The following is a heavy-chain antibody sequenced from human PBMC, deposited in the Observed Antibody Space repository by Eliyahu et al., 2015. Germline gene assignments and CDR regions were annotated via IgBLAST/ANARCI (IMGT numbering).Heavy chain of an antibody. CDR3: ARKYYDFWSGPQNFDY. J-gene: IGHJ4*02. CDR2: XYXSGST. Sequence: QLQLQESGPGLVKPSETLSLTCTVXGGSISSSSYYWGWIRXPPGKGLEWIGSXYXSGSTYYNPSLKSRVTISVDTSKNQFSLKLSSVTAADTAVYYCARKYYDFWSGPQNFDYWGQGTLVTVSS. D-gene: IGHD3-3*01. CDR1: GGSISSSSYY. V-gene: IGHV4-39*01.